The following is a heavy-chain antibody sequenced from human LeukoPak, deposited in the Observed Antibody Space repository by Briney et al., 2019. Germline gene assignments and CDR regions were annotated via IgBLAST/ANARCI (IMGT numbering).Heavy chain of an antibody. D-gene: IGHD2-2*01. CDR2: IASSTI. CDR3: ARGPAAAIDY. J-gene: IGHJ4*02. CDR1: GFTFSTYS. Sequence: GGSLRLSCAASGFTFSTYSMNWVCQAPGKGLEWVSYIASSTICYADSVKGRFTISRDNAKNSLYLQMNSLRDEDTAVYYCARGPAAAIDYWGQGTLVTVSS. V-gene: IGHV3-48*02.